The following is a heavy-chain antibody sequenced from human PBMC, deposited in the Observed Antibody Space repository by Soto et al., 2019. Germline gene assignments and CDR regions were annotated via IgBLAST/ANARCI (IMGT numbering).Heavy chain of an antibody. V-gene: IGHV3-23*01. CDR1: GFIFSSYA. J-gene: IGHJ4*02. CDR3: AKDARYSNTWYYFDY. Sequence: PGGSLRLSCAASGFIFSSYAMTWVRQAPGKGLEWVSGISGSGGNTYYADSVKGRFTISRDNSKKMLYLQINSLRAEDTAVYYCAKDARYSNTWYYFDYWGQGTLVTVSS. D-gene: IGHD5-12*01. CDR2: ISGSGGNT.